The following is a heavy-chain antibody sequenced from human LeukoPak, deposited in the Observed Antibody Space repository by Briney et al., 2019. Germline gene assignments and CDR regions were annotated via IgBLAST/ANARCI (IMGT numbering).Heavy chain of an antibody. CDR3: ARAQGSYGY. J-gene: IGHJ4*02. D-gene: IGHD5-18*01. V-gene: IGHV3-9*01. CDR2: ISWNSGSI. Sequence: GGSLRLSCAASGFTFDDYAMHWVRQAPGKGLEWVSGISWNSGSIGYADSVKGRFTISRDNAKNSLYLQMNSLRAEDTAVYYCARAQGSYGYWGQGTLVTVSS. CDR1: GFTFDDYA.